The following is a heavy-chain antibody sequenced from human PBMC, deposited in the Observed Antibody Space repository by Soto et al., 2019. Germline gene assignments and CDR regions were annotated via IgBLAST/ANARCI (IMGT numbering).Heavy chain of an antibody. Sequence: QVQLQESGPGLVRPSETLSLTCTVSGPPLTSGSYYWSWVRQPPGKGLEWIASIDRRGSTNNNPSRKGRATISVDTSKNQFSLRLTSVTPADTAMYYCARWKYSYADLPGDWFDSWGQGTLVTVSS. D-gene: IGHD3-16*01. CDR1: GPPLTSGSYY. CDR3: ARWKYSYADLPGDWFDS. V-gene: IGHV4-61*01. CDR2: IDRRGST. J-gene: IGHJ5*01.